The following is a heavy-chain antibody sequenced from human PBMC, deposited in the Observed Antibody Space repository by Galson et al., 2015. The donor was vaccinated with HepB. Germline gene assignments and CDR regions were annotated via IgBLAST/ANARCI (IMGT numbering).Heavy chain of an antibody. CDR2: IYPGDSDT. CDR1: GYSFTSYW. CDR3: ARLKAGRYGSGSYYYYYYGMDV. D-gene: IGHD3-10*01. J-gene: IGHJ6*02. Sequence: QSGAEVKKPGESLKISCKGSGYSFTSYWIGWVRQMPGKGLEWMGIIYPGDSDTRYSPSFQGQVTISADKSISTAYLQWSSLKASDTAMYYCARLKAGRYGSGSYYYYYYGMDVWGQGTTVTVSS. V-gene: IGHV5-51*01.